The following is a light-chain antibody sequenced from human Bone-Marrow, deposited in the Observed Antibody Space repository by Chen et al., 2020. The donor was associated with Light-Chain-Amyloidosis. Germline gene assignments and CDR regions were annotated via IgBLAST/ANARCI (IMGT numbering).Light chain of an antibody. J-gene: IGLJ3*02. CDR1: RGDVGGYPS. CDR3: CSSAGSNTWV. CDR2: EVT. V-gene: IGLV2-8*01. Sequence: ALTQPPSPPGSPGQSVTISSTGTRGDVGGYPSVSWYQQYPGKAPKLILYEVTKRPSGVPDRFSGSKSGNTASLTVSGLQADDEADYYCCSSAGSNTWVFGGGTKVTVL.